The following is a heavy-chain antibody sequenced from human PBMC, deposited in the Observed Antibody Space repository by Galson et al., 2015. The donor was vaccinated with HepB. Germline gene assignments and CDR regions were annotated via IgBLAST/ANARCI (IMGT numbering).Heavy chain of an antibody. V-gene: IGHV3-48*01. J-gene: IGHJ5*02. D-gene: IGHD1-26*01. CDR3: AREPTYSGSYNWFDP. Sequence: SLRLSCAASGFTFISYSMNWVRQAPGKGLEWVSYISSSSSTIYYADSVKGRFTISRDNAKNSLYLQMNSLRAEDTAVYYCAREPTYSGSYNWFDPWGQGTLVTVSS. CDR1: GFTFISYS. CDR2: ISSSSSTI.